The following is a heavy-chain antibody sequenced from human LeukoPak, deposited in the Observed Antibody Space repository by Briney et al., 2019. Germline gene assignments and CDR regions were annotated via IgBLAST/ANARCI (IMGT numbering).Heavy chain of an antibody. CDR2: IRYDGSNK. CDR1: GFTFSSYG. Sequence: PGGSLRLSCAASGFTFSSYGMHWVSQAPGKRLEWVAFIRYDGSNKYYADSVKGRFTISRDNSKNTLYLQMDSLRAEDTAVYYCAKDSPTDLGYCSSTSCYNGDAFDIWGQGTMLTVSS. D-gene: IGHD2-2*02. CDR3: AKDSPTDLGYCSSTSCYNGDAFDI. V-gene: IGHV3-30*02. J-gene: IGHJ3*02.